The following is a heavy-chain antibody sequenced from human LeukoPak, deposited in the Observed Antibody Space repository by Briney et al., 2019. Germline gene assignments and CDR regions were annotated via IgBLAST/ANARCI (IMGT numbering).Heavy chain of an antibody. D-gene: IGHD6-13*01. CDR1: GFTFSTYA. V-gene: IGHV3-53*04. J-gene: IGHJ4*02. Sequence: GGSLRLSCAASGFTFSTYAMHWVRQAPGKGLEWVSVIYSGGSTYYADSVKGRFTISRHNSKNTLYLQMNSLRAEDTAVYYCARGGSIAAAGTSPLPDYWGQGTLVTVSS. CDR3: ARGGSIAAAGTSPLPDY. CDR2: IYSGGST.